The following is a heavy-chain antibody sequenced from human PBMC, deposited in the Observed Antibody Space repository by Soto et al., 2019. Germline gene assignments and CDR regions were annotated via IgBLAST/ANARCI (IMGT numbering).Heavy chain of an antibody. D-gene: IGHD3-9*01. CDR1: GASISSADYF. J-gene: IGHJ5*02. CDR3: ARQRTVYFARPGDWLDP. CDR2: IYYSGNI. V-gene: IGHV4-30-4*01. Sequence: QVQLQESGPGLVKPSQTLSLTCTVSGASISSADYFWSWIRQPPGQGLGWIGYIYYSGNIFYNPSLESRVTISVDTSKNQFSLKLTSVTAADTAVYYCARQRTVYFARPGDWLDPWGQGTLVTVSS.